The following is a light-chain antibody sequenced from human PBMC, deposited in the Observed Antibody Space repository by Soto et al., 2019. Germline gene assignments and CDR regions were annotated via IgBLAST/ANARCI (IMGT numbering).Light chain of an antibody. J-gene: IGKJ5*01. CDR2: AAS. Sequence: DIQMTQSPASLSASVGEGATVTGLASQSINSYLNWYQQKPGKAPKLLIYAASSLQSGVPSRFSGSGSGTDFILTISSLQPEDFATYYCQQSYSTPRDFGQGTRLEIK. V-gene: IGKV1-39*01. CDR3: QQSYSTPRD. CDR1: QSINSY.